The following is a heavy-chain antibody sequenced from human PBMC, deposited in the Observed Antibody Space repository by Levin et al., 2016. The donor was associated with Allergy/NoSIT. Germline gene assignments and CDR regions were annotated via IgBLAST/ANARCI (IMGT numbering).Heavy chain of an antibody. V-gene: IGHV3-53*01. CDR2: IYSGGST. J-gene: IGHJ6*02. D-gene: IGHD6-13*01. Sequence: WIRQPPGKGLEWVSVIYSGGSTYYADSVKGRFTISRDNSKNTLYLQMNSLRAEDTAVYYCARGGYSSSWQPRSPLATDYGMDVWGQGTTVTVSS. CDR3: ARGGYSSSWQPRSPLATDYGMDV.